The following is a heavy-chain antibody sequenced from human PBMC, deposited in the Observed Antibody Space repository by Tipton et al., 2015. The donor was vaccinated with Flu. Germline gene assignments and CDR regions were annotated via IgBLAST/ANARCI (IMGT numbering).Heavy chain of an antibody. D-gene: IGHD2-2*01. CDR1: GYSFNTYG. CDR3: ARDMPQGVVVIPPAKRFDY. J-gene: IGHJ4*02. Sequence: QLVQSGAEVKKPGASVKVSCKTSGYSFNTYGISWVRQAPGQGLEWMGWISAYTDNKNYAQRFQGRVTMTTDTSTSTAFMELRSLRSDDTAVYYCARDMPQGVVVIPPAKRFDYWGQGTPVTVSS. V-gene: IGHV1-18*01. CDR2: ISAYTDNK.